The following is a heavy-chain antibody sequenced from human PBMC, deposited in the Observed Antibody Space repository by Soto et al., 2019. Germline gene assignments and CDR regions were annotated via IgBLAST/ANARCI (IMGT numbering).Heavy chain of an antibody. CDR2: ISFDGINK. Sequence: QMQLVESGGGVVQPGESLRLSCAASGFTFNYYPMHWVRQTPGKGLEWVAVISFDGINKFYADSVKGRFTVSRDNSKNMLYLQLNSLRPEDAAVYYCARLPGALVAVLYIYPLDGREAMSDVDVWGQGTTVSVSS. CDR1: GFTFNYYP. V-gene: IGHV3-30-3*01. J-gene: IGHJ6*02. D-gene: IGHD6-19*01. CDR3: ARLPGALVAVLYIYPLDGREAMSDVDV.